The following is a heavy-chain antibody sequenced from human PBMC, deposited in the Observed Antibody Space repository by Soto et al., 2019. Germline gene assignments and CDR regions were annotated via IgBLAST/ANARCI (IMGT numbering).Heavy chain of an antibody. CDR3: ARIKAATGTAYYYYGMDV. Sequence: QVTLKESGPVLVKPTETLTLTCTVSGFSLSNARMGVSWIRQPPGKALEWLAHIFPNDEKAYSTSLKSRLTISKDTSKSQVVLTMTNMDPVDTATYYCARIKAATGTAYYYYGMDVWGQGTKVTVSS. J-gene: IGHJ6*02. CDR1: GFSLSNARMG. CDR2: IFPNDEK. D-gene: IGHD1-1*01. V-gene: IGHV2-26*01.